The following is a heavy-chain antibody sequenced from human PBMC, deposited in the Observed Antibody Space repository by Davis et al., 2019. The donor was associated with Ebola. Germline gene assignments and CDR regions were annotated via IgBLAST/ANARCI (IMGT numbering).Heavy chain of an antibody. CDR3: VATSSSLAGF. D-gene: IGHD6-6*01. CDR2: VPHSGFET. CDR1: GFTFTTYA. Sequence: GESPKISCAASGFTFTTYAMSWVRQAPGKGLEWVSTVPHSGFETYYRDSVKGRFAISRDNSKSTMYLQMNSLRAEDTAMYYCVATSSSLAGFWGQGTLVTVSS. J-gene: IGHJ4*02. V-gene: IGHV3-23*01.